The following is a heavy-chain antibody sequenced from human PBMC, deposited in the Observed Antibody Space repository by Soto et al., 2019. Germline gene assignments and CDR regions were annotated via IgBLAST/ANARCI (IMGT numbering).Heavy chain of an antibody. D-gene: IGHD6-19*01. CDR2: IYWDDDK. CDR3: AHDSSGLYGFDY. Sequence: QITLQESGPTLVKPTQTLTLTCTFSGFSLTTSGVGVGWIRQPPGKALEWLALIYWDDDKRYSPSLKSRVTITKDTAKNQVVLTMTNMDPVDTATYYCAHDSSGLYGFDYWGQGTLVTVSS. CDR1: GFSLTTSGVG. V-gene: IGHV2-5*02. J-gene: IGHJ4*02.